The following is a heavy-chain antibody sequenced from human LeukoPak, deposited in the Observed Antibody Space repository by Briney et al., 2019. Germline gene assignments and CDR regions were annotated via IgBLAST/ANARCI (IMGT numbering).Heavy chain of an antibody. Sequence: PGGSLRLSCAASGFTFSSYAMHWVRQAPGKGLEWVAVISYDGSNKYYADSVKGRFTISRDNSKNTLYLQMNGLRAEDTAVYYCARDGEPHGYYDSSGYHDYWGQGTLVTVSS. CDR2: ISYDGSNK. D-gene: IGHD3-22*01. CDR1: GFTFSSYA. V-gene: IGHV3-30*04. J-gene: IGHJ4*02. CDR3: ARDGEPHGYYDSSGYHDY.